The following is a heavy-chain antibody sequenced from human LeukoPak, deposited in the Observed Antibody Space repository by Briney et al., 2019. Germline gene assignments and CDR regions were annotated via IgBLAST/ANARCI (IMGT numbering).Heavy chain of an antibody. Sequence: GGSLRLSCAASTFTFSNAWMSWFRQAPGKGLEWVGRVKSKTDGGTTDYAAPVKGRFTISRDDSKNTLYLQMNSLKTEDTAVYYCTTDPDVIVVVPAAMPNWFDPWGQGTLVTVSS. D-gene: IGHD2-2*01. J-gene: IGHJ5*02. CDR1: TFTFSNAW. V-gene: IGHV3-15*01. CDR3: TTDPDVIVVVPAAMPNWFDP. CDR2: VKSKTDGGTT.